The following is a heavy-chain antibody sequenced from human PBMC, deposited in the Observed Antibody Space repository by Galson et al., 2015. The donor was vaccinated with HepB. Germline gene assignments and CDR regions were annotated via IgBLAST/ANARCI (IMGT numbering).Heavy chain of an antibody. CDR3: ATEVSGSCYNLLGSFDY. CDR1: GYTLTELS. CDR2: FDPEDGET. Sequence: SVKVSCKVSGYTLTELSMHWVRQAPGKGLEWMGGFDPEDGETIYAQKFQGRVTMTEDTSTDTAYMELSSLRSEDTAVYYCATEVSGSCYNLLGSFDYWGQGTLVTVSS. V-gene: IGHV1-24*01. D-gene: IGHD3-10*01. J-gene: IGHJ4*02.